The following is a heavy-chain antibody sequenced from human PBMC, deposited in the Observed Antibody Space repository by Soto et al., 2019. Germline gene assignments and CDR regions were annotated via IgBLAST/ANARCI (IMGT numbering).Heavy chain of an antibody. CDR2: IYAAGST. D-gene: IGHD1-1*01. J-gene: IGHJ3*02. CDR1: GFTVSGNY. V-gene: IGHV3-66*01. Sequence: EVQLVESGGGLVQPGGSLRLSCAASGFTVSGNYMSWVRQAPGQGLEWVSVIYAAGSTYYIDSVNGRFTISRDNSKNTLYLQMNILRAEDTAVYYCASDIFKTGATGVFDIWGQGTRVTVSS. CDR3: ASDIFKTGATGVFDI.